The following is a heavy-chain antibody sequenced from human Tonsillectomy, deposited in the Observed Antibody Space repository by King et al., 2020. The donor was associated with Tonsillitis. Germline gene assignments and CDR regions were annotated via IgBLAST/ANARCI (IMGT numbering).Heavy chain of an antibody. Sequence: QLVQSGGGVVQPGRSLRLSCAASGFTFSSYAMHWVRQAPGKGLEWVALMSYVVSNNHYADSVKGRFTISRDNSRNTLYLQMNSLRAEDTAVYYCASDPLGYCSGGSCYTYFDYWGQGTLVTVSS. CDR1: GFTFSSYA. D-gene: IGHD2-15*01. V-gene: IGHV3-30*04. J-gene: IGHJ4*02. CDR2: MSYVVSNN. CDR3: ASDPLGYCSGGSCYTYFDY.